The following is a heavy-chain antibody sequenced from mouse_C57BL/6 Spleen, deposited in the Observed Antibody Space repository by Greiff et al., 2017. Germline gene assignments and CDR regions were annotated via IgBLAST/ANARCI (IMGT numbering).Heavy chain of an antibody. J-gene: IGHJ4*01. D-gene: IGHD1-1*01. Sequence: QVQLQQPGAELVMPGASVKLSCKASGYTFTSYWMHWVKPRPGQGLEWIGEIDPSDSYTNYNQKFKGKSTLTVDKSSSTAYMQLSSLTSEDSAVYYCARSPFITTVVAHYYAMDYWGQGTSVTVSS. V-gene: IGHV1-69*01. CDR2: IDPSDSYT. CDR3: ARSPFITTVVAHYYAMDY. CDR1: GYTFTSYW.